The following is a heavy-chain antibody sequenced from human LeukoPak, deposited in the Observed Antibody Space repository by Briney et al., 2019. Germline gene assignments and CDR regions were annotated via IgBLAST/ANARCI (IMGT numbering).Heavy chain of an antibody. CDR1: GFTFSSYA. CDR2: ISYDGSNK. Sequence: GGSLRLSCAASGFTFSSYAMHWVRQAPGKGLEWVAVISYDGSNKYYADSVKGRFTISRDNSKNTLYLQMNSLRAEDTAVYYCASSADPDYYCSGSPGYFDYWGQGTLVTVSS. CDR3: ASSADPDYYCSGSPGYFDY. V-gene: IGHV3-30-3*01. J-gene: IGHJ4*02. D-gene: IGHD3-10*01.